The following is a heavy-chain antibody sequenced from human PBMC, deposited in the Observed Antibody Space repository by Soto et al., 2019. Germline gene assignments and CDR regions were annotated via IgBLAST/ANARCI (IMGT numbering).Heavy chain of an antibody. V-gene: IGHV3-23*01. CDR1: GFTFSSNA. Sequence: GGSLRLSCAASGFTFSSNAMRWVRQAPGKGLEWVSAISGSGGSTYYADSVKGRFTISRDNSKNTLYLQMNSLRAEDTAVYYCAFFVGITGTKGMRYSCPAPLVSV. CDR3: AFFVGITGTKGMRY. D-gene: IGHD1-7*01. J-gene: IGHJ4*02. CDR2: ISGSGGST.